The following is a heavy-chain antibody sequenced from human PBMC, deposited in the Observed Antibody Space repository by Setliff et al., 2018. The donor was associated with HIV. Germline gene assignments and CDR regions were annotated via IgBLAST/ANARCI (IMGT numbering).Heavy chain of an antibody. CDR3: ARATYSGSPNPPQDY. CDR2: SNCYSGDS. V-gene: IGHV1-18*01. CDR1: GYSFFSYS. Sequence: ASVKVSCKASGYSFFSYSITWVRQAPGQGLEWVGWSNCYSGDSKFPEKLQGRITMTADTSTRTAYMELRNLTSDDTAMYYCARATYSGSPNPPQDYWGQGTLVTVSS. D-gene: IGHD1-26*01. J-gene: IGHJ4*02.